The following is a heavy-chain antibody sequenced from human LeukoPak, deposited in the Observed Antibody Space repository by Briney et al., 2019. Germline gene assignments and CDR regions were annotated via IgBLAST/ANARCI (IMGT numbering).Heavy chain of an antibody. CDR1: GFTFSSYE. Sequence: GGSLRLSCAASGFTFSSYEMNWVRQAPGKGLEWISYITSHGNTIYYADSVKGRFTISRDHAKNSLYLQMNSLRAEDTAVYYCTRAKPPYCRGGSCRTPGAFDIWGQGTMVTVSS. CDR2: ITSHGNTI. D-gene: IGHD2-15*01. V-gene: IGHV3-48*03. CDR3: TRAKPPYCRGGSCRTPGAFDI. J-gene: IGHJ3*02.